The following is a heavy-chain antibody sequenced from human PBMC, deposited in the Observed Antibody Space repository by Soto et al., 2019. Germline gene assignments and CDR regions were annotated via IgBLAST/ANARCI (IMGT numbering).Heavy chain of an antibody. D-gene: IGHD3-10*01. CDR1: GFTFSDYY. CDR2: ISSSGSTI. CDR3: ASDPYYYASEY. V-gene: IGHV3-11*01. J-gene: IGHJ4*02. Sequence: QVQLVESGGGLVKPGGSLRLSCAASGFTFSDYYMTWIRQAPGKGLEWVAYISSSGSTIYYADSVKGRFTVSRDNAKNSLYRQMNSLRAEDTAVYDCASDPYYYASEYWGQGTLVTVSS.